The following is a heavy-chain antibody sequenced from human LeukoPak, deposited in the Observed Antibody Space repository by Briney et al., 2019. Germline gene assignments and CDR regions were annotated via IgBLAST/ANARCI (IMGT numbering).Heavy chain of an antibody. CDR3: ARSIGSEVLLWFGDYYFDY. V-gene: IGHV1-3*01. D-gene: IGHD3-10*01. Sequence: ASVKVSCKASGYTFTSYAMHWVRQAPGQRLEWMGWINAGNGNTKYSQKFQGRVTITRDTSASTAYMELSSLRSEDTAVYYCARSIGSEVLLWFGDYYFDYWGQGTLVTVSS. CDR1: GYTFTSYA. J-gene: IGHJ4*02. CDR2: INAGNGNT.